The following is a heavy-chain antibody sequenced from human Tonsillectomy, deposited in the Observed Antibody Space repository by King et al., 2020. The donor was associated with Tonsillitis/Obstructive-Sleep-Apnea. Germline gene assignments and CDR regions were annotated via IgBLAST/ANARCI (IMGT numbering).Heavy chain of an antibody. Sequence: QPVQAGPEVKKPGASVKVSFEASGYTFGSYGIIWVRQAPGQGLEWMGWISAYNGDTNYAQKLQGRVSMTTDTSTRTAYMGLRSLRSDDTAFYYCARVSAFAWELLPVDPWGQGTLVTVSS. CDR2: ISAYNGDT. V-gene: IGHV1-18*01. D-gene: IGHD1-26*01. CDR3: ARVSAFAWELLPVDP. J-gene: IGHJ5*02. CDR1: GYTFGSYG.